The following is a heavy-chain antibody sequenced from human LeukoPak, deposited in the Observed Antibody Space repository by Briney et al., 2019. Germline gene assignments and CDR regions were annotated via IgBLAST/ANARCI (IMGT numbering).Heavy chain of an antibody. Sequence: PSETLSLTCAVYGGSFSGYYWSWVRQAPGKGLEWVSAISGSGGSTYYADSVKGRFTISRDNSKNTLYLQMNSLRAEDTAVYYCAKVGPEWLLVNYFDYWGQGTLVTVSS. CDR3: AKVGPEWLLVNYFDY. J-gene: IGHJ4*02. D-gene: IGHD3-3*01. V-gene: IGHV3-23*01. CDR2: ISGSGGST. CDR1: GGSFSGYY.